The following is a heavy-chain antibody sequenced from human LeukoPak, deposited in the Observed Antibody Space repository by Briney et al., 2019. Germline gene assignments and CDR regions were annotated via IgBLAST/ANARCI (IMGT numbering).Heavy chain of an antibody. Sequence: SETLSLTCTVSGGSISSYFWNWIRQPAGKGPEWIGRIYTSGSTNYNPSLKSRVTISVDTSKNQFSLKLSSVTAADTAVYYCARGRITGTTSAFDIWGQGTMVTVSS. J-gene: IGHJ3*02. D-gene: IGHD1-7*01. CDR3: ARGRITGTTSAFDI. V-gene: IGHV4-4*07. CDR1: GGSISSYF. CDR2: IYTSGST.